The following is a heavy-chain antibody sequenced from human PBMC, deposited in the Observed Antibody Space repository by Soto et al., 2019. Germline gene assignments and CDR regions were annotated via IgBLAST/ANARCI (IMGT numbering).Heavy chain of an antibody. CDR3: ARGLHSLFDY. CDR1: GFTFSSYG. CDR2: IWYDGNNK. Sequence: PGGSLRLSCAATGFTFSSYGMHWVRQAPGKGLEWVAVIWYDGNNKYYADSVKGRFTISRDNSNNTLYVQMTSLRAEDTAVYYCARGLHSLFDYWGQGTLVTGSS. D-gene: IGHD2-21*01. J-gene: IGHJ4*02. V-gene: IGHV3-33*01.